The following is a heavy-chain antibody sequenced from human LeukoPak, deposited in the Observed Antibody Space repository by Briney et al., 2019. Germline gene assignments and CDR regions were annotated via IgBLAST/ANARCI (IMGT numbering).Heavy chain of an antibody. CDR1: GYSISSGYY. D-gene: IGHD6-13*01. CDR3: ARPPGIAAAWFDP. Sequence: SETLSLTCTVSGYSISSGYYWGWIRQPPGKGLEWIGSIYHSGSTYYNPSLKSRVTISVDTSKDQFSLKLTSVTAADTAVYYCARPPGIAAAWFDPWGQGTLVTVSS. J-gene: IGHJ5*02. V-gene: IGHV4-38-2*02. CDR2: IYHSGST.